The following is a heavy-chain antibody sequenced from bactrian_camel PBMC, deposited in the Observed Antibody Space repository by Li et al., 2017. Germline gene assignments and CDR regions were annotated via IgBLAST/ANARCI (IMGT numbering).Heavy chain of an antibody. J-gene: IGHJ4*01. CDR3: AADPKVPPYDCSSASSWGSLYTT. CDR1: GFTFSTYC. V-gene: IGHV3S40*01. D-gene: IGHD2*01. Sequence: VQLVESGGGLAQPGGSLRLSCAASGFTFSTYCMVWVRQAPGKGLERVSSTNKAGYSPYYADSVKGRFTVSRDSAKNTLYLQMNSLKPEDTAMYYCAADPKVPPYDCSSASSWGSLYTTWGQGTQVTVS. CDR2: TNKAGYSP.